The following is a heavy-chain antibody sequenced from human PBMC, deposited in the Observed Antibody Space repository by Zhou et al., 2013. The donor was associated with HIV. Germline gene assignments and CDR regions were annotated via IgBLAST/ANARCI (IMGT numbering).Heavy chain of an antibody. J-gene: IGHJ6*03. CDR2: IIPVFGTG. CDR1: GYTFNSYG. D-gene: IGHD1-26*01. V-gene: IGHV1-69*05. CDR3: AQAHEVYGGSFYYYYYYMDV. Sequence: QVQLVQSGAEVKKPGSSVKVSCKASGYTFNSYGYGISWVRQAPGQGLEWMGGIIPVFGTGNYAPRFKGRMTTTTDASRSTVNMELRSLTSDDTAVYYCAQAHEVYGGSFYYYYYYMDVWGKGTPVIVSS.